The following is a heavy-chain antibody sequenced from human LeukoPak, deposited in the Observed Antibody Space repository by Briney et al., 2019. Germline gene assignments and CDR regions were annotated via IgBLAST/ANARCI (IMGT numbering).Heavy chain of an antibody. D-gene: IGHD6-13*01. CDR3: ARASSSWSFKTYYYMDV. CDR2: ISSGSSYI. Sequence: PGGSLRLSCAASGFTFSSYNMNWVRQAPGKGLEWVSYISSGSSYIYYADSVKGRFTISRDNAKNTLYLQMNSLRAEDTAVYYCARASSSWSFKTYYYMDVWGKGTTVTISS. V-gene: IGHV3-21*01. J-gene: IGHJ6*03. CDR1: GFTFSSYN.